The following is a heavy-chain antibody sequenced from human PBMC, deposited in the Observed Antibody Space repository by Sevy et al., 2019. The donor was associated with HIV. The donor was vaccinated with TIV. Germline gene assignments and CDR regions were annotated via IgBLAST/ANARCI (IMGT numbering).Heavy chain of an antibody. V-gene: IGHV3-21*01. CDR3: ARDAMDLAVAGPWAFDI. J-gene: IGHJ3*02. CDR2: ISSSSSYI. Sequence: GGSLRLSCAASGFTFSSYSMNWVRQAPGKGLEWVSSISSSSSYIYYADSVKGRFTISRDNAKNSLYLQMNSLRAEDTAVYYCARDAMDLAVAGPWAFDIWGQGTMVTVS. D-gene: IGHD6-19*01. CDR1: GFTFSSYS.